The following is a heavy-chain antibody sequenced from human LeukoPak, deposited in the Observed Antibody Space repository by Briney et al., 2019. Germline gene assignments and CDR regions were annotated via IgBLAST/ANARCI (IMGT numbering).Heavy chain of an antibody. V-gene: IGHV3-74*01. CDR1: GFTFSTYW. D-gene: IGHD2-2*01. J-gene: IGHJ4*02. CDR3: VRIVGVPTADNY. Sequence: GGSLRLSCVASGFTFSTYWMHWVRQAPGKGLVWVSRINSDGSSTSYADSVKGRFTISRDNAKNTLYLQMNNLRAEDTAVYYCVRIVGVPTADNYWGQGTLVTVSS. CDR2: INSDGSST.